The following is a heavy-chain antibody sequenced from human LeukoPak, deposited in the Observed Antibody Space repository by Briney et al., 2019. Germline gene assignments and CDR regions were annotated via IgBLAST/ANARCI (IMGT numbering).Heavy chain of an antibody. J-gene: IGHJ4*02. V-gene: IGHV3-33*06. Sequence: PGRSLRLSCAASGFTFSSYGMHWVRQAPGKGLEWVAVIWYDGSNKYYADSVKGRFTISRDNSKNTLYLQMNSLRAEDTAVYYCAKDLKYSSSWYVRGFDYWGQGTLVTVSP. D-gene: IGHD6-13*01. CDR3: AKDLKYSSSWYVRGFDY. CDR2: IWYDGSNK. CDR1: GFTFSSYG.